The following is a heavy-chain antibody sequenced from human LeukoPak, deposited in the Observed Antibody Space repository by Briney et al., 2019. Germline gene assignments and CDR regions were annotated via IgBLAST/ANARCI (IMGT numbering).Heavy chain of an antibody. CDR1: GFTFSSYG. J-gene: IGHJ6*03. Sequence: GGSLRLSCAASGFTFSSYGMSWVRQAPGKGLEWVSAISGSGGSTYYADSVKGRFTISRDNSKNTLYLQMNSLRAEDTAVYYCAKDGGLYYYYYYMDVWGKGTTVTISS. CDR2: ISGSGGST. D-gene: IGHD3-22*01. CDR3: AKDGGLYYYYYYMDV. V-gene: IGHV3-23*01.